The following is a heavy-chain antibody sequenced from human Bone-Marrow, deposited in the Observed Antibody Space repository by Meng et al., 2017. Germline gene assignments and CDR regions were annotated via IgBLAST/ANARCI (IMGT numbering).Heavy chain of an antibody. CDR1: GFIFSSYG. Sequence: QVQLVESGGGVVQPGSSLRLSCAASGFIFSSYGMHWVRQAPGKGLEWVALTSYDGSEKYYADSVKGRFTISRDNSKNTLHLQMNSLRAEDTAVYYCARDSSGPGYWGQGTLVTVSS. D-gene: IGHD6-19*01. CDR3: ARDSSGPGY. V-gene: IGHV3-30*03. J-gene: IGHJ4*02. CDR2: TSYDGSEK.